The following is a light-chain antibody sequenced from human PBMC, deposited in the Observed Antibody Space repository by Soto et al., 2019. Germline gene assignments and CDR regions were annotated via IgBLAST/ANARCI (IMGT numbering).Light chain of an antibody. J-gene: IGKJ1*01. Sequence: EIVMTQSPATLSVSPGERATLSCRASQSVSSNLAWYQQKPGQAPRLLIYGASTRATGIPARFSGSGFGTEFTLTISSLQPEDFAVYYCQQYNSWFRTFGQGTKVEIK. CDR3: QQYNSWFRT. CDR1: QSVSSN. CDR2: GAS. V-gene: IGKV3-15*01.